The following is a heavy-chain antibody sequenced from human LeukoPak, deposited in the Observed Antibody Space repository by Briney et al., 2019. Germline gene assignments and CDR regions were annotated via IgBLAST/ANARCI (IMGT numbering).Heavy chain of an antibody. CDR1: GYTLTELS. J-gene: IGHJ4*02. CDR2: FDPEDGET. CDR3: ATGLTMIVVG. V-gene: IGHV1-24*01. D-gene: IGHD3-22*01. Sequence: ASVKVSCKVSGYTLTELSMHWVRQAPGKGLEWMGGFDPEDGETIYAQKFQGRVTITEDTSTDTAYMELSSLRSEDTAVYYCATGLTMIVVGWGQGTLVTVSS.